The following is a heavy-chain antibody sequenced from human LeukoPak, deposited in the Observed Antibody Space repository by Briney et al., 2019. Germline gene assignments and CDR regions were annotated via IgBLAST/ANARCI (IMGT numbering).Heavy chain of an antibody. CDR2: IYYRGST. J-gene: IGHJ4*02. D-gene: IGHD2-21*02. CDR1: GGSISGSSLY. V-gene: IGHV4-39*01. Sequence: PSETLSLTCSVSGGSISGSSLYWGWIRQPPGKGLEWIGNIYYRGSTYYNPSLKSRVIMSIDTSKNQFSLKVNSVTATDTAVYYCAKTVWSRLAAGLDSWGQGTLVTVSS. CDR3: AKTVWSRLAAGLDS.